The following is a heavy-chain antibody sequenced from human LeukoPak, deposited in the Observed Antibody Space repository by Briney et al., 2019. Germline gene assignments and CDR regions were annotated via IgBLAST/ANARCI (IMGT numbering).Heavy chain of an antibody. D-gene: IGHD6-13*01. CDR2: INPSGDNT. V-gene: IGHV1-46*01. CDR3: ARDAADHDAFDI. CDR1: GYTFTNNF. Sequence: ASVKVSCKASGYTFTNNFMHWVLQAPGQGLEWMGIINPSGDNTWYAQKFQGRVTMTRDMATSTDYMEESSLRSEDTAVYYCARDAADHDAFDIWGQGTMVTVSS. J-gene: IGHJ3*02.